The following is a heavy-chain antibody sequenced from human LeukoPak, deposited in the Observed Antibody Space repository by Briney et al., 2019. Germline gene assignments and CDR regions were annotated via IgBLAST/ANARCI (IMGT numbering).Heavy chain of an antibody. J-gene: IGHJ6*02. D-gene: IGHD3-3*01. Sequence: ASVKVSCKASGYTFTSYDINWVRQATGQGLEWMGWMNPNSGNTGYAQKFQGRVTMTRNTSISTAYMELSSLRSEDTAVYYCASRGTIFGVVRRDYYGMDVWGQGTTVTVSS. CDR1: GYTFTSYD. CDR2: MNPNSGNT. V-gene: IGHV1-8*01. CDR3: ASRGTIFGVVRRDYYGMDV.